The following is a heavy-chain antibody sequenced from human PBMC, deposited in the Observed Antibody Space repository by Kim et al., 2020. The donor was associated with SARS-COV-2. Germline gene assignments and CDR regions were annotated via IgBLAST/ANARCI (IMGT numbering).Heavy chain of an antibody. D-gene: IGHD6-13*01. CDR2: ISAYNGNT. V-gene: IGHV1-18*01. J-gene: IGHJ4*02. CDR1: GYTFTSYG. Sequence: ASVKVSCKASGYTFTSYGISWVRQAPGQALEWMGWISAYNGNTNYAQKLQGRVTMTTDTSTSTAYMELRSLRSDDTAVYYCARWALIKGVSDYWGQGTLVTVSS. CDR3: ARWALIKGVSDY.